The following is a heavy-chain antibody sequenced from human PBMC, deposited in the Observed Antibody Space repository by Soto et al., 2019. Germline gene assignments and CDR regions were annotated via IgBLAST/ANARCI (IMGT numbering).Heavy chain of an antibody. D-gene: IGHD3-10*01. Sequence: QVQLVQSGAEVKKPGSSVKVSCKASGGTFSSYAISWVRQAPGQGLEWMGGIIPIFGTANYAQKFQGRVTITADESTSTAYMELSSLRSEDTAVYYCVRDRGYYGSGSYPKVPYYFDYWGQGTLVTVSS. CDR2: IIPIFGTA. CDR1: GGTFSSYA. J-gene: IGHJ4*02. CDR3: VRDRGYYGSGSYPKVPYYFDY. V-gene: IGHV1-69*01.